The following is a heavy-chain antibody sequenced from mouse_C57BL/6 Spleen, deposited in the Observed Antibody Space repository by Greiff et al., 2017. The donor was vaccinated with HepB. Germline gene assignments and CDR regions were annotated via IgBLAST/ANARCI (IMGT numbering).Heavy chain of an antibody. CDR2: IHPNSGST. CDR3: ARSSITGGYYFGY. D-gene: IGHD1-3*01. J-gene: IGHJ2*01. Sequence: VQLQQPGAELVKPGASVKLSCKASGYTFTSYWMHWVKQRPGQGLEWIGMIHPNSGSTNYNEKFKSKATLTVDKSSSTAYMQLSSLTSEDSAVYSGARSSITGGYYFGYWGQGTTLTVSS. CDR1: GYTFTSYW. V-gene: IGHV1-64*01.